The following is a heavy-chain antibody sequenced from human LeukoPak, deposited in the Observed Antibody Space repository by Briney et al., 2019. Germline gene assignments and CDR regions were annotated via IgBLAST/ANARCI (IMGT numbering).Heavy chain of an antibody. CDR3: ARDLYYDILTGYFDY. V-gene: IGHV3-21*01. Sequence: GGSLRLSCAASGFTFSSYSMNWVRQAPGKGLEWVSSISSSSSYIYYADSVKGRFTISRDNAKNSLYLQMNSLRAEDTAVYHCARDLYYDILTGYFDYWGQGTLVTVSS. CDR2: ISSSSSYI. D-gene: IGHD3-9*01. J-gene: IGHJ4*02. CDR1: GFTFSSYS.